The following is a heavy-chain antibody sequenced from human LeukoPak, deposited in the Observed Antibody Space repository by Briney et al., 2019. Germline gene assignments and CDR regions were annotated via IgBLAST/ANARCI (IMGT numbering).Heavy chain of an antibody. CDR1: GYSISSGYY. D-gene: IGHD3-9*01. CDR2: IYHSGST. J-gene: IGHJ6*04. Sequence: SETLSLTCAVSGYSISSGYYWGWIRQPPGKGLEWIGSIYHSGSTYYNPSLKSRVTISVGTSKNQFSLKLSSVTAADTAVYYCASTYYDILTGYYDYYGMDVWGKGTTVTVSS. CDR3: ASTYYDILTGYYDYYGMDV. V-gene: IGHV4-38-2*01.